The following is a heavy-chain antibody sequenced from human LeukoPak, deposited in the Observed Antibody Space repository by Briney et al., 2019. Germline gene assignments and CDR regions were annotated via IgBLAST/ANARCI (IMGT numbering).Heavy chain of an antibody. D-gene: IGHD2-15*01. CDR1: GFTFSSYA. V-gene: IGHV3-30*04. CDR2: ISYDGSNK. J-gene: IGHJ4*02. CDR3: AREGYCTGGSCYQPPDY. Sequence: GGSLRLSCAASGFTFSSYAIHWVRQAPGKGLEWVALISYDGSNKYHADSVKGRFTISRDNSKNTLYLQMSSLRAEDTAVYYCAREGYCTGGSCYQPPDYWGQGTLVTVSS.